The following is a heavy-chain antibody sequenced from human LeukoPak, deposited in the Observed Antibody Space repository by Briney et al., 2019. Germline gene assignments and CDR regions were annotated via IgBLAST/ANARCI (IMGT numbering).Heavy chain of an antibody. D-gene: IGHD2-8*01. Sequence: GSLRLSCAASGFTFSSYWMSWVRQAPGKGLEWVANIKQDGSEKYYVDSVKGRFTISRDNAKNSLYLQMNSLRAEDTAVYYCARDLGMGYNWFDPWGQGTLVTVSS. CDR1: GFTFSSYW. CDR2: IKQDGSEK. V-gene: IGHV3-7*01. J-gene: IGHJ5*02. CDR3: ARDLGMGYNWFDP.